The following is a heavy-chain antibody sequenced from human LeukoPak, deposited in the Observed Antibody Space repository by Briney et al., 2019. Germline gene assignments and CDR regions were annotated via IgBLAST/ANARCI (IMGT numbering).Heavy chain of an antibody. CDR2: IYAGDSDT. CDR1: GYSFTRNW. Sequence: GESLKISCKGSGYSFTRNWIGWVRQMSGKGLEWMGIIYAGDSDTRYSPSFQGQVTILADKSISTAYLQWSSLKASDTAMYYCARHDPYTSGWPFDYWGQGTLVTVSS. D-gene: IGHD6-19*01. V-gene: IGHV5-51*01. J-gene: IGHJ4*02. CDR3: ARHDPYTSGWPFDY.